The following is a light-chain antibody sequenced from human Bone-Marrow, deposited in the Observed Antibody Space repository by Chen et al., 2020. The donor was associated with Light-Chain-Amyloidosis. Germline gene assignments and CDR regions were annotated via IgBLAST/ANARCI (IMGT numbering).Light chain of an antibody. Sequence: EIVLTQSPGTLSLSPGEGANLSCRASQTIRSNYLTWYQQKFGQAPRLLIYGSSSRATGIPDRFTGSVSGTDFTLTINRLEPEDFAMYYCQQYGTSPLTFGGGTKVEIK. V-gene: IGKV3-20*01. CDR2: GSS. J-gene: IGKJ4*01. CDR3: QQYGTSPLT. CDR1: QTIRSNY.